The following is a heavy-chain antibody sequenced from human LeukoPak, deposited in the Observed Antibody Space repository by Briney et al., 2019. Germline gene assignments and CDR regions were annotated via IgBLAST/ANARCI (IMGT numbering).Heavy chain of an antibody. Sequence: GGSLRLSCAASGFTVSSYAMSWVRQAPRKGLEWVSAISGSGGSTYYADSVKGRFTISRDNSKNTLYLQMNSLRAEDTAVYYCAKWNGYYFGYFDYWGQGTLVTVSS. CDR2: ISGSGGST. CDR3: AKWNGYYFGYFDY. CDR1: GFTVSSYA. J-gene: IGHJ4*02. V-gene: IGHV3-23*01. D-gene: IGHD3-22*01.